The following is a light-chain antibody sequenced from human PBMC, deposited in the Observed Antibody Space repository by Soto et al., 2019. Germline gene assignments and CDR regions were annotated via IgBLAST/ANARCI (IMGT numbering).Light chain of an antibody. CDR3: CSYAGSYTYV. J-gene: IGLJ6*01. V-gene: IGLV2-11*01. Sequence: QSALTQPRSVSGSPGQSVTISCTGTSSDVGRYNYVSWYQQHPGTAPKLIISDVRERPSGVPDRFSGSKSGSMASLTISGLQAEDEGDYYCCSYAGSYTYVFGSGTKVTVL. CDR1: SSDVGRYNY. CDR2: DVR.